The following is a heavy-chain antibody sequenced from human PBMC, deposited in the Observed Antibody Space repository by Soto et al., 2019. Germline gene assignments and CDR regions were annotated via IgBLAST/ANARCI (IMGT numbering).Heavy chain of an antibody. Sequence: QVQLVQSGAEVKKPGASVKVSCKASGYTFTNYDINWVRQAPGQGLEWMGWISAYNGNTNYAQKLKGRVTMTTDTSTSTAYMELRSLRSDATAVYYCARVPPYSSSWYFDLWGRGTLVTVSS. J-gene: IGHJ2*01. CDR3: ARVPPYSSSWYFDL. CDR1: GYTFTNYD. V-gene: IGHV1-18*01. D-gene: IGHD6-13*01. CDR2: ISAYNGNT.